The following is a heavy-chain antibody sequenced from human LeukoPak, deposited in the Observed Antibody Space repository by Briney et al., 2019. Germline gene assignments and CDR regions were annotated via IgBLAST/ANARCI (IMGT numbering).Heavy chain of an antibody. Sequence: RGSLRLSCAVSRFSFSDYFMTWIRQAPGNWLEWIAHMRGSGDTVSYADSVRGRFTISRDNVKNSLYLQMNGLRVEDTAVYYCARLGVITGAGTYDYWGQGALVTVSS. V-gene: IGHV3-11*01. CDR1: RFSFSDYF. CDR2: MRGSGDTV. CDR3: ARLGVITGAGTYDY. D-gene: IGHD6-13*01. J-gene: IGHJ4*02.